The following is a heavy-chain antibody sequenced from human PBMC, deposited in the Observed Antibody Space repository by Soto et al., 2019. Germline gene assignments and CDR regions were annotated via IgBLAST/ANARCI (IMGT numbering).Heavy chain of an antibody. CDR3: AAGETLNY. V-gene: IGHV3-33*01. Sequence: GGSLRLSCAASGFTFSNYGMHWVRQAPGKGLEWVAIIWYDGSNKYYADSVKGRFTISRDNSKNTVYLQMNSLRAEDTAMYYCAAGETLNYRGQGTLVTVSS. D-gene: IGHD3-10*01. CDR1: GFTFSNYG. CDR2: IWYDGSNK. J-gene: IGHJ4*02.